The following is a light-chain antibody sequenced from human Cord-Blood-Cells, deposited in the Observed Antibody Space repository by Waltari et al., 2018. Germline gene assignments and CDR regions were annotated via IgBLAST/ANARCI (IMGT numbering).Light chain of an antibody. V-gene: IGLV2-11*01. J-gene: IGLJ2*01. Sequence: QSALTPPRSVSGSPGQSVPISCPGTSSDVGGSNYVSWYQQHPGKAPKLMIYDVSKRPSGVPDRFSGSKSGNTASLTISGLQAEDEADYYCCSYAGSYTVFGGGTKLTVL. CDR1: SSDVGGSNY. CDR2: DVS. CDR3: CSYAGSYTV.